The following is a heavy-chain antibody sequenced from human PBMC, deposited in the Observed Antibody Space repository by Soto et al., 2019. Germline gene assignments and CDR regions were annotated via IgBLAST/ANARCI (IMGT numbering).Heavy chain of an antibody. Sequence: GGSLRLSCAASGFTFSSYAMSWVRQAPGKGLEWVSAISGSGGSTYYADSVKGRFTISRDNSKKTLYLQMNSLRAEDTAVYYCAKDGVSEDIVVVPAPFDIDAFDIWGQGTMVTVSS. J-gene: IGHJ3*02. CDR2: ISGSGGST. D-gene: IGHD2-2*01. CDR3: AKDGVSEDIVVVPAPFDIDAFDI. V-gene: IGHV3-23*01. CDR1: GFTFSSYA.